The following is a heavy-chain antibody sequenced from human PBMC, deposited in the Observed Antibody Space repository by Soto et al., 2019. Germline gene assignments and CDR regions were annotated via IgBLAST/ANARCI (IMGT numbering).Heavy chain of an antibody. D-gene: IGHD2-21*02. CDR3: AKDSHIVVVTAIQRWSYSDY. CDR1: GFTFSSYA. CDR2: ISGSGGST. J-gene: IGHJ4*02. Sequence: VQLVESGGGVVQPGRSLRLSCAASGFTFSSYAMHWVRQAPGKGLEWVSAISGSGGSTYYADSVKGRFTISRDNSKNTLYLQMNSLRAEETAVYYCAKDSHIVVVTAIQRWSYSDYWGQGPLVTVTS. V-gene: IGHV3-23*04.